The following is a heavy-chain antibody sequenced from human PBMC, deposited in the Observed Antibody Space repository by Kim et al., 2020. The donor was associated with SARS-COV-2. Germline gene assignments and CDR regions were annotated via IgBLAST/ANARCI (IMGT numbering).Heavy chain of an antibody. J-gene: IGHJ6*02. CDR1: GYTFTSYY. CDR2: INPSGGST. Sequence: ASVKVSCKASGYTFTSYYMHWVRQAPGQGLEWMGIINPSGGSTSYAQKFQGRVTMTRDTSTSTVYMELSSLRSEDTAVYYCAMIDFFSGYYYYGMDVWGQGTTVTVSS. CDR3: AMIDFFSGYYYYGMDV. D-gene: IGHD3-3*01. V-gene: IGHV1-46*01.